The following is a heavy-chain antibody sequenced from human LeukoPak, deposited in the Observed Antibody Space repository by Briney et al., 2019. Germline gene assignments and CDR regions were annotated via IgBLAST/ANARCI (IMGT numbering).Heavy chain of an antibody. V-gene: IGHV1-8*02. CDR1: GYTFTDYY. CDR3: ARPSSRYDGFDI. CDR2: VNPNSGNT. J-gene: IGHJ3*02. D-gene: IGHD2-2*01. Sequence: ASVKVSCKTSGYTFTDYYMQWVRQATGQGLEWMGWVNPNSGNTGYVQKFQGRVTMTRNTSISTAYMELSSLRSEDTAVYYCARPSSRYDGFDIWGQGTVVTVSS.